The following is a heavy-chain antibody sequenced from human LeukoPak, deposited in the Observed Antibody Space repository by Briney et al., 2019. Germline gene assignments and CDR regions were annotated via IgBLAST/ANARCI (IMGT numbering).Heavy chain of an antibody. CDR2: IIPIFGTA. D-gene: IGHD1-26*01. CDR1: GYTFTSYD. J-gene: IGHJ3*02. CDR3: ARGLVGATYAFDI. V-gene: IGHV1-69*06. Sequence: ASVKVSCKASGYTFTSYDINWVRQAPGQGLEWMGGIIPIFGTANYAQKFQGRVTITADKSTSTAYMELSSLRSEDTAVYYCARGLVGATYAFDIWGQGTMVTVSS.